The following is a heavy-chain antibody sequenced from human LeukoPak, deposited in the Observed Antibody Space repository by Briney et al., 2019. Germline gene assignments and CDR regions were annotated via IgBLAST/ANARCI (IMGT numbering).Heavy chain of an antibody. CDR2: MNPNSGNT. V-gene: IGHV1-8*01. J-gene: IGHJ4*02. D-gene: IGHD3-10*01. Sequence: ASVKVSCKASGYTFTSYDINWVRQATGQGLECMGWMNPNSGNTGYAQKFQGRVTMTRNTSISTAYMELSSLRSEDTAVYYCARAHRFGELSKFAYWGQGTLVTVSS. CDR3: ARAHRFGELSKFAY. CDR1: GYTFTSYD.